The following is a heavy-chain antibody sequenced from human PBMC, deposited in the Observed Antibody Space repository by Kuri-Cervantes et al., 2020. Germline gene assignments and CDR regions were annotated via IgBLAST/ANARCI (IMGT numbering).Heavy chain of an antibody. Sequence: ASVKVSCKASGYTFTGYYMHWVRQAPGQGLEWMGWINPNSGGTNYAQKFQGRVTMTRDTSISTAYMELSRLRSEDTAVYYCAREAYCGGDCYSAVYYYYGMDVWGQGTTVTVSS. J-gene: IGHJ6*02. D-gene: IGHD2-21*02. CDR2: INPNSGGT. CDR3: AREAYCGGDCYSAVYYYYGMDV. CDR1: GYTFTGYY. V-gene: IGHV1-2*02.